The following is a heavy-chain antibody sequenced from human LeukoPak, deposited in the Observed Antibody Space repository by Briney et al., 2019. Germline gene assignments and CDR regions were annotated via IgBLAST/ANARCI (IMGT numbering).Heavy chain of an antibody. CDR3: ASSLYYYDSSGYTFDY. J-gene: IGHJ4*02. D-gene: IGHD3-22*01. Sequence: GASVKVSCKASGGTFSSYAISWVRQAPGQGLEWMGGIIPIFGTGNYAQKFQGRVTITADESTSTAYMELSSLRSEDTAVYYCASSLYYYDSSGYTFDYWGQGTLVTVSS. CDR2: IIPIFGTG. V-gene: IGHV1-69*13. CDR1: GGTFSSYA.